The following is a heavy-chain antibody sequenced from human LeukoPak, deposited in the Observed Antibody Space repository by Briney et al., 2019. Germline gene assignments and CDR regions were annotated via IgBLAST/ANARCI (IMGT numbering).Heavy chain of an antibody. D-gene: IGHD2-8*01. CDR3: ARARVGCTNYAFDL. V-gene: IGHV3-53*01. J-gene: IGHJ3*01. CDR2: IYSGGST. Sequence: GRSLRLSCAASGFTVSTNYISWVRQAPGKGLEWVSVIYSGGSTYYADSVKGRFTISRDNSKNTVHLQMNSLRAEDTAVYYCARARVGCTNYAFDLWGQGTMVTVSS. CDR1: GFTVSTNY.